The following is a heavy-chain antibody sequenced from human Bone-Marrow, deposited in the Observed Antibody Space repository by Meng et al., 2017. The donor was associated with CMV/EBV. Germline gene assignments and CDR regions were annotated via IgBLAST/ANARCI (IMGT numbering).Heavy chain of an antibody. Sequence: GESLKISCAASGFTFSSYGMHWVRQAPGKGLEWVAFIRYDGSNKYYADSVKGRFTISRDNSKNTLYLQMNSLRAEDTAVYYCAREYCSSTSCNYLFAFYYYGMDVWGQGTTVTGYS. CDR1: GFTFSSYG. J-gene: IGHJ6*01. D-gene: IGHD2-2*01. V-gene: IGHV3-30*02. CDR2: IRYDGSNK. CDR3: AREYCSSTSCNYLFAFYYYGMDV.